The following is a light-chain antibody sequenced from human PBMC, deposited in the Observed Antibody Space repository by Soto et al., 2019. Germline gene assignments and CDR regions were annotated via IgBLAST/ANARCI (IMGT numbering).Light chain of an antibody. V-gene: IGKV1-27*01. CDR2: AAS. J-gene: IGKJ5*01. CDR3: QNYDSAPFT. Sequence: DIQMTQSPSSLSASVGNRVSITCRASQGISNYLAWYQQKPGKAPKVLIYAASTLQPGVPSRFSGSGSGTDFTLTINSLQPDDIATYYCQNYDSAPFTFGQGTRLEIK. CDR1: QGISNY.